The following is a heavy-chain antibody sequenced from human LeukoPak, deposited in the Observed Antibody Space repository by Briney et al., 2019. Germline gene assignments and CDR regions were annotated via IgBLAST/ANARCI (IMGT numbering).Heavy chain of an antibody. J-gene: IGHJ4*02. CDR1: GGTFSSYA. CDR2: IIPILGIA. Sequence: ASVKVSCKASGGTFSSYAISWVRQAPGQGLEWMGRIIPILGIANYAQKFQGRVTITADKSTSTAYMELSSLRSEDTAVYYCARPQRGYSGYDYPLDYWGQGTLVTVSS. D-gene: IGHD5-12*01. CDR3: ARPQRGYSGYDYPLDY. V-gene: IGHV1-69*04.